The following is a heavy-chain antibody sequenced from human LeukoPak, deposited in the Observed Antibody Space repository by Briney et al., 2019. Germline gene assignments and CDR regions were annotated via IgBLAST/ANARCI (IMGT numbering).Heavy chain of an antibody. V-gene: IGHV1-69*01. D-gene: IGHD2-21*02. CDR2: IIPIFGTA. CDR1: GCTFTSYA. CDR3: AREDCGGDCEGDAFDI. Sequence: ASVKVSCKASGCTFTSYAISWVRQAPGQGLEWMGGIIPIFGTANYAQKFQGRVTITADESTSTAYMELSSLRSEDTAVYYCAREDCGGDCEGDAFDIWGQGTMVTVSS. J-gene: IGHJ3*02.